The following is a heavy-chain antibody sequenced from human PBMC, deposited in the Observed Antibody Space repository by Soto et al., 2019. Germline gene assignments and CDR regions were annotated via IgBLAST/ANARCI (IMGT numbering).Heavy chain of an antibody. CDR1: GGSINSSKW. CDR3: ARDFSRQLVRAYGMDV. D-gene: IGHD6-6*01. V-gene: IGHV4-4*02. Sequence: QVQLQESGPGLVKPSGTLSLTCDVSGGSINSSKWWSWVRQPPGKGLERIGEIYQCGSTINHSGTTHHNPSHKSRVTIPVDKSKNQFSLKLSSVTAADTAVYYCARDFSRQLVRAYGMDVWGQGTTVTVSS. CDR2: IYQCGSTINHSGTT. J-gene: IGHJ6*02.